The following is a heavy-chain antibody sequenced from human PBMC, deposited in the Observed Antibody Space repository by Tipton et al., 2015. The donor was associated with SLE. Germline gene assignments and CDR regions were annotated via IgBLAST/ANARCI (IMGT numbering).Heavy chain of an antibody. CDR1: GYTFSSFG. J-gene: IGHJ6*03. V-gene: IGHV1-18*01. CDR3: ARALGEAYYYYYMDV. Sequence: QLVQSGAEVKKPGASVKVSCKASGYTFSSFGISWVRQAPGQGLEWMGWISGYNGNTNYAQKLQGRVTMTTDTSTSTAYMELRSLRSDDTAVYYCARALGEAYYYYYMDVWGKGTTVTVSS. CDR2: ISGYNGNT.